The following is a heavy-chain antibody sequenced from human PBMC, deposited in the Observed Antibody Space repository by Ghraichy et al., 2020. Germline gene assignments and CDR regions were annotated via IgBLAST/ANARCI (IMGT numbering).Heavy chain of an antibody. D-gene: IGHD3-22*01. Sequence: EGSLRLSCAASGFTFSSYSMNWVRQAPGKGLEWVSSISSSSSYIYYADSVKGRFTISRDNAKNSLYLQMNSLRAEDTAVYYCARVRNYYDSSGYYYDLDYWGQGTLVTVSS. V-gene: IGHV3-21*01. CDR3: ARVRNYYDSSGYYYDLDY. CDR1: GFTFSSYS. CDR2: ISSSSSYI. J-gene: IGHJ4*02.